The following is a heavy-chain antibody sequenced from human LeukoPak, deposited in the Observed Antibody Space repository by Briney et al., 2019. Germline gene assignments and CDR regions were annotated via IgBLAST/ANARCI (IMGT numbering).Heavy chain of an antibody. D-gene: IGHD2-8*02. V-gene: IGHV3-30*18. Sequence: GGSLRLSCAASGFTFSSYAMHWVRQAPGKGLEWVAVISYDGSNKYYADSVKGRFTISRDNSKNTLYLQMNSLRAEDTAVYYCAKLLSRDAFDIWGQGTMVTVSS. J-gene: IGHJ3*02. CDR1: GFTFSSYA. CDR3: AKLLSRDAFDI. CDR2: ISYDGSNK.